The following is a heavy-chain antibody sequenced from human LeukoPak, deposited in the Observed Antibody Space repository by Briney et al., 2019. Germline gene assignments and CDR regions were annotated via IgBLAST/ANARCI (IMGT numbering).Heavy chain of an antibody. CDR1: GGSISSYY. Sequence: SETLSLTCTVSGGSISSYYWNWIRQPPGKGLEWIGYIYNSGSTKYNPSLKSRVTISVDTSKNLFSLKLSSVTAADTAVYYCARGARVARGAFDIWGQGTMVTVSS. J-gene: IGHJ3*02. CDR2: IYNSGST. CDR3: ARGARVARGAFDI. D-gene: IGHD2-15*01. V-gene: IGHV4-59*01.